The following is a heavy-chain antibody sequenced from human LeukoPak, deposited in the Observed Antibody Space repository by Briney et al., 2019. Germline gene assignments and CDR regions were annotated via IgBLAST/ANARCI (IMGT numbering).Heavy chain of an antibody. V-gene: IGHV3-23*01. D-gene: IGHD3-10*01. CDR2: IGGRDGST. Sequence: GGSLRLSCVASGFTFSSYGMSWVRQAPGKGLEWVSAIGGRDGSTYYADSVKGRFTISRDNSKNTLYVQMNSLRAEDTAVYYCAKGHYYGSGSLDYWGQGTLVTVSS. J-gene: IGHJ4*02. CDR1: GFTFSSYG. CDR3: AKGHYYGSGSLDY.